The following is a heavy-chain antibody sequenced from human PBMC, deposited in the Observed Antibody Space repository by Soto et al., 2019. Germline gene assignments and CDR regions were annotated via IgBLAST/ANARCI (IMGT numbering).Heavy chain of an antibody. J-gene: IGHJ4*02. Sequence: QVQLVQSGAEVKKPGSSVKVSCEASGGTFSGHAISWVRQAPGQGPEWMGGLIPLFGTTQHAQNFQGRLQITEDKSTSTAYMELTSLRFADSAIYYCARGPNWGYRFDSCGQGTLVTV. CDR3: ARGPNWGYRFDS. V-gene: IGHV1-69*06. CDR2: LIPLFGTT. D-gene: IGHD7-27*01. CDR1: GGTFSGHA.